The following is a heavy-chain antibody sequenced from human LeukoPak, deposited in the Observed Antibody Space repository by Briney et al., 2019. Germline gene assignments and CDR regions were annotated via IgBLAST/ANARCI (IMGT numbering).Heavy chain of an antibody. Sequence: ASVKVSCEASGGTFSSYAISWVRQAPGQGLEWMGRIIPILGIANYAQKFQGRVTITADKSTSTAYMELSSLRSEDTAVYYCARDPVLDYWGQGTLVTVSS. CDR2: IIPILGIA. J-gene: IGHJ4*02. D-gene: IGHD1-1*01. V-gene: IGHV1-69*04. CDR1: GGTFSSYA. CDR3: ARDPVLDY.